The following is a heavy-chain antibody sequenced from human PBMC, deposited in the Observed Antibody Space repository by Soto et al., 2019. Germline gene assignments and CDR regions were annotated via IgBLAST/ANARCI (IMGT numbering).Heavy chain of an antibody. D-gene: IGHD3-22*01. Sequence: GGSLRLSCAATGFTFSSYSMNWVRQAPGKGLEWVSYISSSSSTIYYADSVKGRFTISRDNAKNSLYLQMNSLRDEDTAVYYCARIPRYYYDSSGYYYVSWYFDLWGRGTLVTVSS. CDR2: ISSSSSTI. CDR3: ARIPRYYYDSSGYYYVSWYFDL. J-gene: IGHJ2*01. CDR1: GFTFSSYS. V-gene: IGHV3-48*02.